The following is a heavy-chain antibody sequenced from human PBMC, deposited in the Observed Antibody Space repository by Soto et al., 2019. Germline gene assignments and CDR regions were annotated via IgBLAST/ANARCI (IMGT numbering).Heavy chain of an antibody. CDR2: INHSGST. D-gene: IGHD2-2*01. CDR3: ARDRGIRYCTSTSCYSQSTAFDI. CDR1: GGSFSGYY. Sequence: PSETLSLTCAVYGGSFSGYYWSWIRQPPGKGLEWIGEINHSGSTNYNPSLKSRVTMSLDTSKNQFSLKLSSVTAADTAVYYCARDRGIRYCTSTSCYSQSTAFDIWGQGTMVT. V-gene: IGHV4-34*01. J-gene: IGHJ3*02.